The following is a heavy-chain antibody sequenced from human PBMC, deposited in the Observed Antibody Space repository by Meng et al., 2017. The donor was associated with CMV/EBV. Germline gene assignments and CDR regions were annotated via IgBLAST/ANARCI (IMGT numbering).Heavy chain of an antibody. Sequence: GESLKISCAASGFTFSSYGMHWVRQAPGKGLEWVAVIWYDGSNKYYADSVKGRFTISRDNSKNTLYLQMNSLRAEDTAVYYCAKDALGYDFWSGYYTGYYCYGMDVWGQGTTVTVSS. CDR1: GFTFSSYG. D-gene: IGHD3-3*01. V-gene: IGHV3-33*06. CDR3: AKDALGYDFWSGYYTGYYCYGMDV. J-gene: IGHJ6*02. CDR2: IWYDGSNK.